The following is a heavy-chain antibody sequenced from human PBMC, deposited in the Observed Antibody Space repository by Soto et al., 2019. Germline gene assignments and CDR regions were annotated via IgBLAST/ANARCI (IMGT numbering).Heavy chain of an antibody. CDR3: ARAAAGTFSYYYYYGMDV. J-gene: IGHJ6*02. CDR1: GFTFISYG. CDR2: IWYDGSNK. Sequence: PWGSLRLSCAASGFTFISYGIHLVRHSPWKGLEWVAVIWYDGSNKYYADSVKGRFTISRDNSKNTLYLQMNSLRAEDTAVYYCARAAAGTFSYYYYYGMDVWGQGTTVTVSS. V-gene: IGHV3-33*01. D-gene: IGHD6-13*01.